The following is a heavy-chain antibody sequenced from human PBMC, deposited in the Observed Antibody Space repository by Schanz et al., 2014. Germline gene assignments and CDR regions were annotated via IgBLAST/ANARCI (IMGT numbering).Heavy chain of an antibody. Sequence: EVQLVESGGGLVKPGGSLRLSCEASTSIFNHAWMSWVRQAPGKGLEWLGRIKSKTDGETTDYAAPVKGRFSISRDDSQSTLYLQMNSLKIEDTAVYYCATASSPVREAGAGSSFHLWGQGTLVTVSS. CDR1: TSIFNHAW. CDR2: IKSKTDGETT. J-gene: IGHJ5*02. V-gene: IGHV3-15*01. CDR3: ATASSPVREAGAGSSFHL. D-gene: IGHD6-13*01.